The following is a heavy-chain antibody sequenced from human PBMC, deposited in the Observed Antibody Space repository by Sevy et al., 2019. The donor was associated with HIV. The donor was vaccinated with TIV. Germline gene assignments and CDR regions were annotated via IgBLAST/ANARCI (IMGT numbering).Heavy chain of an antibody. D-gene: IGHD3-10*01. Sequence: GGSLRLSCAASGLAVSDNYMNWVRQAPGKGLEWVSCISSSGGSTYYADSVKGRFSISRDTSKNTLYLQMNSLRAEDTAVYYCATLRGGLYGSGYFQNWGQGTQVTVSS. CDR1: GLAVSDNY. CDR3: ATLRGGLYGSGYFQN. J-gene: IGHJ1*01. CDR2: ISSSGGST. V-gene: IGHV3-23*01.